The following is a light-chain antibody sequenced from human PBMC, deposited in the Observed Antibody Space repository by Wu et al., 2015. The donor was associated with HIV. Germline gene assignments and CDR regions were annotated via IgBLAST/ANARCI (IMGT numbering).Light chain of an antibody. Sequence: DIQMTQSPSTLSASVGDRVTITCRASQSISSWLAWYQQKPGKAPKLLIYKASSLESGVPSRFSGSGSGTGFTLTISSLQPDDFATYYCQQYNSYSPWAFGQRDQRWK. CDR2: KAS. J-gene: IGKJ1*01. CDR1: QSISSW. CDR3: QQYNSYSPWA. V-gene: IGKV1-5*03.